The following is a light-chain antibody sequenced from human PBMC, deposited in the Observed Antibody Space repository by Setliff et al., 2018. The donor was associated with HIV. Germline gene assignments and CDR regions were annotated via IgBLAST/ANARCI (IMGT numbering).Light chain of an antibody. CDR2: WAS. Sequence: DIVMTQSPDSVAVSLGERATINCRSSQSVLYKSNNKNYLAWYQQRPGQPPKLLISWASIRESGVPDRFNGSGSGTDFTLTINNLQTDDVALYYCQQYFGVPNLTFGGGTKVDIK. J-gene: IGKJ4*01. V-gene: IGKV4-1*01. CDR1: QSVLYKSNNKNY. CDR3: QQYFGVPNLT.